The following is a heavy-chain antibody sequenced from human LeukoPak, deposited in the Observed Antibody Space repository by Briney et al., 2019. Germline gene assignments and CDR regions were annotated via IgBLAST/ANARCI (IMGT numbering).Heavy chain of an antibody. CDR2: IWYDGSNK. J-gene: IGHJ5*02. V-gene: IGHV3-33*06. CDR3: AKDNSSWYLGNWFDP. CDR1: GFTFSSYG. Sequence: GGSLRLSCAASGFTFSSYGMHGVRQAPGKGLEWVEVIWYDGSNKYYADSVKGRFTISRDNSKNTLYLQMNSLRAEDTAVYYCAKDNSSWYLGNWFDPWGQGTLVTVSS. D-gene: IGHD6-13*01.